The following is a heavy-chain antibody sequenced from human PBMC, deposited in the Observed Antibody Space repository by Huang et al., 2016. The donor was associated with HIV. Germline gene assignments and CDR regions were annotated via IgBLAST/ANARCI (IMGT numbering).Heavy chain of an antibody. CDR2: IKQDGSEK. D-gene: IGHD1-7*01. V-gene: IGHV3-7*01. CDR1: TATFNAYW. Sequence: LVESGGGVVQPGGSRRLSCAGSTATFNAYWMSWVRQRPGHGLEWVANIKQDGSEKYYMDSVEGRFNSSRDNVKKLLFLEMNNLRVADTAVYYCATKASAMDIWGQGTTVIVSS. CDR3: ATKASAMDI. J-gene: IGHJ6*02.